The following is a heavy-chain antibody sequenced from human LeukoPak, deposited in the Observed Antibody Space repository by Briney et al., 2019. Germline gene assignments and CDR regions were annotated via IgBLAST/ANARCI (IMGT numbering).Heavy chain of an antibody. Sequence: GGTLRLSCAAPGFTFSSYAMNWIRQAPGKGLEWVSSISGSGGTTYYAGSVKGRFTISRDNSKNTLCLHMNSLRADDTAIYYCAKRDFWGQGTLVTVSS. CDR3: AKRDF. CDR2: ISGSGGTT. V-gene: IGHV3-23*01. CDR1: GFTFSSYA. J-gene: IGHJ4*02.